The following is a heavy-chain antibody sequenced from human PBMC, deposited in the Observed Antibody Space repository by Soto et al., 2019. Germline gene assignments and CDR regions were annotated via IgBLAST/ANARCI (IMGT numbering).Heavy chain of an antibody. CDR2: FDPEDGET. V-gene: IGHV1-24*01. Sequence: ASVKVSCKVSGYTLTELSMHWVRQAPGKGLEWMGGFDPEDGETIYAQKFQGRVTMTEDTSTDTAYMELSSLRSEDTAVYYCATGVGRGGYYGYYFDYWGQGTLVTVSS. D-gene: IGHD3-3*01. J-gene: IGHJ4*02. CDR1: GYTLTELS. CDR3: ATGVGRGGYYGYYFDY.